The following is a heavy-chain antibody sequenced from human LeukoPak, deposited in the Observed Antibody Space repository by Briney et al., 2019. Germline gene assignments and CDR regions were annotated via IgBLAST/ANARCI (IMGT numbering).Heavy chain of an antibody. CDR2: INRSGSA. Sequence: PSETLSLTCAVYGGSFSAYYWTWIRQPPGKGLEWIGEINRSGSANYNPSVKSRVTISVDTSKTQFSLKVTSVTAADTAVYYCARLYCSSISCYVDHWGQGTLVTVSS. J-gene: IGHJ4*02. CDR1: GGSFSAYY. CDR3: ARLYCSSISCYVDH. V-gene: IGHV4-34*01. D-gene: IGHD2-2*01.